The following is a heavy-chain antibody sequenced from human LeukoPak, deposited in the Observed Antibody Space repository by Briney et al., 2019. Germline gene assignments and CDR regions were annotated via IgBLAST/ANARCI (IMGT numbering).Heavy chain of an antibody. CDR1: GGSISSRPYY. CDR2: ISYSGSI. J-gene: IGHJ4*02. CDR3: ATLEIGDYYFDY. D-gene: IGHD2-21*01. V-gene: IGHV4-39*01. Sequence: PSGTLSLTCTVSGGSISSRPYYWGWVRQPPRKGLEWIGSISYSGSIHYNPSLKSRVTISVDTSKNHFSLRLSSVTAADTAVYYCATLEIGDYYFDYWGQGTLVTVSS.